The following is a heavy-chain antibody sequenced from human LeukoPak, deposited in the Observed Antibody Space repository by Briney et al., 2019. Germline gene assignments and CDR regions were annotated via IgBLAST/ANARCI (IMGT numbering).Heavy chain of an antibody. Sequence: PSETLSLTCAVSGDSISSDYWSWVRQPPGKGLEWIGYIYYTGSTNYNPSLKSRVTISVDTSKNQFSLKLSSVTAADTAVYYCARDGCGGSCFHYYYYYMDVWGKGTTVTISS. CDR3: ARDGCGGSCFHYYYYYMDV. V-gene: IGHV4-59*12. D-gene: IGHD2-15*01. J-gene: IGHJ6*03. CDR2: IYYTGST. CDR1: GDSISSDY.